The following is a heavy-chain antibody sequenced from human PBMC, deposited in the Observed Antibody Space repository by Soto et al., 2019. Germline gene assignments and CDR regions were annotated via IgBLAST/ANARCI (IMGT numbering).Heavy chain of an antibody. V-gene: IGHV5-51*01. Sequence: GESLKISCKGSGYSFTSYWIGWVRQMPGKGLEWMGIIYPGDSDTRYSPSFQGQVTISADKSISTAYLQWSSLKASDTAMYYCARHRERGYSYGHDAFDIWGQGTMVTVSS. CDR2: IYPGDSDT. CDR1: GYSFTSYW. CDR3: ARHRERGYSYGHDAFDI. J-gene: IGHJ3*02. D-gene: IGHD5-18*01.